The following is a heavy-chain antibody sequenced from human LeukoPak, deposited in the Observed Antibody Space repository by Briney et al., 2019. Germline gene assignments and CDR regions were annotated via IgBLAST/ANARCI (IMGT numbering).Heavy chain of an antibody. J-gene: IGHJ4*02. Sequence: PGGTLRLSCAASGFTFSRYGMTWVRQAPGKGLEWVSTISDTGGSTYYADSVKDRFTISRDNSKNTLYLQMSGLGAEDTAIYYCATGAYFDHWGQGALVTVSS. CDR1: GFTFSRYG. CDR3: ATGAYFDH. CDR2: ISDTGGST. V-gene: IGHV3-23*01.